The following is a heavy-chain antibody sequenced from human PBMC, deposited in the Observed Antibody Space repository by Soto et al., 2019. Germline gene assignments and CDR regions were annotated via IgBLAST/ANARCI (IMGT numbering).Heavy chain of an antibody. CDR1: GFTFSTYS. CDR2: ISYDGNTK. CDR3: AKDPNYDNTGI. V-gene: IGHV3-30*18. J-gene: IGHJ3*02. D-gene: IGHD3-22*01. Sequence: QAQLVESGGGVVQPGKSLRLSCATSGFTFSTYSMNWVRQAPGKGLESVAFISYDGNTKFYADSVKGRFTISRDDSKNTVYLQMDSLRPEDTAVYYCAKDPNYDNTGIWGQGTMVTVSS.